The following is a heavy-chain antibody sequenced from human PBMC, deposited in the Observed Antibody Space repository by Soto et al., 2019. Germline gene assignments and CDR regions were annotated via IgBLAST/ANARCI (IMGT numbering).Heavy chain of an antibody. CDR2: IKSKTDGGTT. CDR3: TTENDTKQNFFDY. CDR1: GFTFSNAW. Sequence: GGSLRLSCAASGFTFSNAWMSWVRQAPGKGLEWVGRIKSKTDGGTTDYAAPVKGRFTISRDDSKNTLYLQMNSLKTEDTAVYYCTTENDTKQNFFDYWGQGTLVTVSS. V-gene: IGHV3-15*01. D-gene: IGHD1-1*01. J-gene: IGHJ4*02.